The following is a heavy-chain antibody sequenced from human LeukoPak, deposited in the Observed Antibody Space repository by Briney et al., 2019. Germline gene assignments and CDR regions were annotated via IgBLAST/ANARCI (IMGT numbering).Heavy chain of an antibody. CDR2: ISWNSGSI. D-gene: IGHD5-24*01. CDR3: AKDIARDGFDDAFDI. J-gene: IGHJ3*02. Sequence: GRSLRLSCAASGFTFDDYAMHWVRQAPGKGLEWVSGISWNSGSIGYADSVKGRFTISRDNAKNSLYLQMNSLRAEDTALYYCAKDIARDGFDDAFDIWCQGTMVTVSS. CDR1: GFTFDDYA. V-gene: IGHV3-9*01.